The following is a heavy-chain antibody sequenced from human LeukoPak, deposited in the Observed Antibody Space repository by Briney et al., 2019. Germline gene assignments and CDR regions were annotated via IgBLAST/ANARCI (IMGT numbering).Heavy chain of an antibody. Sequence: GGSLRLSCAASGFTFSRYGMNWVRQAPGKGLEWVALITYDGSNKYYADSVKGRFTISRDDSKNTLYLQMNSLRAEDTAVYYCARYYGSGSYYGGALDYWGQGTLVTVSS. D-gene: IGHD3-10*01. CDR3: ARYYGSGSYYGGALDY. V-gene: IGHV3-30*03. CDR2: ITYDGSNK. J-gene: IGHJ4*02. CDR1: GFTFSRYG.